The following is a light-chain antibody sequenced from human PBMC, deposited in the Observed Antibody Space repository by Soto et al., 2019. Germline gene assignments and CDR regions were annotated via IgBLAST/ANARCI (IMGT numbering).Light chain of an antibody. Sequence: DIQMTQSPSSLSASVGDRVTIACRTSQDINNFLAWYQQKPGKVPWLLIYAASTLQSGVPSRFSGSGSGTDFTLTISGLQPEAVATYYCQKYNSAPFTFGGGTKVEIK. V-gene: IGKV1-27*01. CDR3: QKYNSAPFT. CDR2: AAS. CDR1: QDINNF. J-gene: IGKJ4*01.